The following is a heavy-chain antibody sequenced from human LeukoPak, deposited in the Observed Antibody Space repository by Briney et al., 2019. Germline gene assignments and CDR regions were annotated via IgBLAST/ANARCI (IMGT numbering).Heavy chain of an antibody. CDR1: GFTVSSNY. D-gene: IGHD6-13*01. J-gene: IGHJ4*02. CDR3: ARVPVDSSSWASDY. V-gene: IGHV3-66*02. Sequence: GGSLRLSCAASGFTVSSNYMSWVRQAPGKGLEWVSVIYSGGSTYYADSVKGRFTISRDNSKNTLYLQMNSLRAEDTAVYYCARVPVDSSSWASDYWGQGTLVTVSS. CDR2: IYSGGST.